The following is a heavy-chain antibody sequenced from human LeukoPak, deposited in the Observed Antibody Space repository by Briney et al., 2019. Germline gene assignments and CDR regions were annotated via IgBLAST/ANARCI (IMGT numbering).Heavy chain of an antibody. CDR1: GYTFTSYD. Sequence: ASVKVSCKASGYTFTSYDINWVRQATGQGLEWMGWVNPNSVNTGYAQKFQGRVTMTRNTSISTAYMELSSLRSEDTAVYYCARVRGYAGTEVDYWGQGTLVTVSS. V-gene: IGHV1-8*01. CDR2: VNPNSVNT. CDR3: ARVRGYAGTEVDY. J-gene: IGHJ4*02. D-gene: IGHD3-10*01.